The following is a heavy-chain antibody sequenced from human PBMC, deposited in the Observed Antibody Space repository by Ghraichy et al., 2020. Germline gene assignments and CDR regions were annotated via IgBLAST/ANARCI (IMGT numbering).Heavy chain of an antibody. CDR2: INHSGST. J-gene: IGHJ5*02. D-gene: IGHD2-15*01. V-gene: IGHV4-34*01. Sequence: SQTLSLTCAVYGGSFSDYYWNWIRQPPGKGLEWIGEINHSGSTNYNPSLESRVTISIDTSKNQFSLKLTSVNAADTAVYYCARGPYCPGGSCYGGSRLNWFDPWGQGTLVTVSS. CDR3: ARGPYCPGGSCYGGSRLNWFDP. CDR1: GGSFSDYY.